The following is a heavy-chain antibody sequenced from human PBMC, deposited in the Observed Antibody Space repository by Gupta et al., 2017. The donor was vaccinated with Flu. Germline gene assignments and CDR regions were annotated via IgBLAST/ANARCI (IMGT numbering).Heavy chain of an antibody. CDR1: GYTFTSYD. Sequence: GYTFTSYDINWVRQATGQGLEWMGWMNPNSGNTGCAQKFQGRVTMTRNTSISTAYMELSSLRSEDTAVYYCARGRKPKSIWFDPWGQGTLVTVSS. J-gene: IGHJ5*02. CDR3: ARGRKPKSIWFDP. CDR2: MNPNSGNT. V-gene: IGHV1-8*01.